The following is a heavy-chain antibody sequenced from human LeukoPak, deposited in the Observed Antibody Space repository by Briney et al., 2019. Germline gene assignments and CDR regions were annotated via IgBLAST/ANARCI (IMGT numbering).Heavy chain of an antibody. CDR2: ISGSGTYT. CDR3: ARKYSSSTLDY. J-gene: IGHJ4*02. D-gene: IGHD6-6*01. Sequence: GGSLTLSCAASDFTFSDYYMSWIRQAPGKGREWVSYISGSGTYTNYADSVKGRFIISRDNAKNSLYLQMNSLRAEDTAVYYCARKYSSSTLDYWGQGILVTVSS. CDR1: DFTFSDYY. V-gene: IGHV3-11*06.